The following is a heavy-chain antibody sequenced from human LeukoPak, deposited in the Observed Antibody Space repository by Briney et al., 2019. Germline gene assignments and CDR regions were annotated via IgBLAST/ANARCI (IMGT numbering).Heavy chain of an antibody. CDR3: ARDSGTTGEVKFDP. CDR2: IYVTGST. J-gene: IGHJ5*02. Sequence: PSETLSLTCTVSGASISSYYWSWIRQPAGKALEWIGRIYVTGSTTNNPSLESRVTMSLDTSKNHFSLKLRSVTAADTAVYYCARDSGTTGEVKFDPWGQGTLVTVSS. CDR1: GASISSYY. D-gene: IGHD1-7*01. V-gene: IGHV4-4*07.